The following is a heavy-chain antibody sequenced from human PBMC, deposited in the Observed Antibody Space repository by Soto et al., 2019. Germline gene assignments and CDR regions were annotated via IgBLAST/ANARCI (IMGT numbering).Heavy chain of an antibody. V-gene: IGHV4-4*02. CDR3: ARVGYCSGGGCQSGWFDS. CDR1: GGSISGSHW. CDR2: IYHGGNT. Sequence: NPSETLSLTCAVSGGSISGSHWWSWVRQSPEKGLEWIGQIYHGGNTNYNPSLKSRVIMSVDKSKNQFSLRLTSVTAADTAVYYCARVGYCSGGGCQSGWFDSWGQGTLVTVSS. J-gene: IGHJ5*02. D-gene: IGHD2-15*01.